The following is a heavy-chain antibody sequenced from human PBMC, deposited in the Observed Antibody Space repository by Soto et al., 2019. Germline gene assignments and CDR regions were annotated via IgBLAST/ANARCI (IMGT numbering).Heavy chain of an antibody. V-gene: IGHV1-18*04. CDR1: GYTFTSYG. CDR3: ARDPSPGSWTDYYAGMDV. Sequence: QVQLVQSGAEVKRPGASVKVSCKASGYTFTSYGISWVRQAPGQGLEWMGWISAYNGNTNYAQKLQGRVTMTTDTSTSTAYMELRSLRSDDTAVYYCARDPSPGSWTDYYAGMDVWGQGTTVTVSS. J-gene: IGHJ6*02. D-gene: IGHD6-13*01. CDR2: ISAYNGNT.